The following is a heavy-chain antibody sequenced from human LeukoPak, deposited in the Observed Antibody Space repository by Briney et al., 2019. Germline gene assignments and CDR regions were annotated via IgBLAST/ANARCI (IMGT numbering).Heavy chain of an antibody. CDR3: AKPYYYGSRSYMDY. Sequence: GRSLILSCAASGFTFSSYGMHWVRQAPGKGLEWVAVISYDGSNTYYADSVKGRFTISRDNSKNMLYLQMNSLRAEDTAVYYCAKPYYYGSRSYMDYWGQGTLVTVSS. V-gene: IGHV3-30*18. D-gene: IGHD3-10*01. CDR1: GFTFSSYG. CDR2: ISYDGSNT. J-gene: IGHJ4*02.